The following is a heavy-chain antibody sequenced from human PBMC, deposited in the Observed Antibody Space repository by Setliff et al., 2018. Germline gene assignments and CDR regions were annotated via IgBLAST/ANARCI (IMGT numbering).Heavy chain of an antibody. V-gene: IGHV3-30*02. Sequence: PGGSLRLSCAASGFTFSTYGMHWVRQAPGKGLEWVAYIWYDGSNKYYVDSVKGRFTVSRDNSKDTLYLQMNSLRVEDSAIYYCATAFLYYYDSGNYYRYFDYWGQGTLVTVSS. CDR1: GFTFSTYG. CDR3: ATAFLYYYDSGNYYRYFDY. J-gene: IGHJ4*02. D-gene: IGHD3-10*01. CDR2: IWYDGSNK.